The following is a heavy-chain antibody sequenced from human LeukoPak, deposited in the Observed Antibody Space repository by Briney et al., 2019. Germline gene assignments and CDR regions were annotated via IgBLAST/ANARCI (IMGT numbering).Heavy chain of an antibody. CDR2: MDPNSGHT. CDR1: GYTFITSD. CDR3: TRKLPLDEH. V-gene: IGHV1-8*01. J-gene: IGHJ4*02. D-gene: IGHD1-7*01. Sequence: GASVKVSCKASGYTFITSDINWVRQASGQGLEWMGYMDPNSGHTEFARKFQGRVTMTGDTSTSTAYMELSSLTPDDTAIYYCTRKLPLDEHWGQETLVAVSS.